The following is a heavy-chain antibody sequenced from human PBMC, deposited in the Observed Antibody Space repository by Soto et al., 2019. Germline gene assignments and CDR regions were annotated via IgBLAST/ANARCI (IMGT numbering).Heavy chain of an antibody. V-gene: IGHV3-33*01. Sequence: XGSLRLSFAASGFAVSSYGMHWVRQAPGKGLEWVAVIWYDGSNKYYADSVKGRFTISRDNSKNTLYLQMNSLRAEDTAVYYCARDLVAMATDWFDPWGQGTLVTVSS. CDR1: GFAVSSYG. D-gene: IGHD5-18*01. CDR2: IWYDGSNK. CDR3: ARDLVAMATDWFDP. J-gene: IGHJ5*02.